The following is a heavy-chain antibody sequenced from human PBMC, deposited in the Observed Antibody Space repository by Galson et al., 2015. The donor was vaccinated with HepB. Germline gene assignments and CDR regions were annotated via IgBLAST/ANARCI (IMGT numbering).Heavy chain of an antibody. V-gene: IGHV4-34*01. J-gene: IGHJ6*03. CDR1: GGSFRGYY. CDR2: INHSGST. CDR3: ARGRGSYGYYYYYMDV. Sequence: ETLSLTCAVYGGSFRGYYWSWIRQPPGKGLEWIGEINHSGSTNYNPSLKSRVTISVDTSKNQFSLKLSSVTAADTAVYYCARGRGSYGYYYYYMDVWGKGTTVTVSS. D-gene: IGHD1-26*01.